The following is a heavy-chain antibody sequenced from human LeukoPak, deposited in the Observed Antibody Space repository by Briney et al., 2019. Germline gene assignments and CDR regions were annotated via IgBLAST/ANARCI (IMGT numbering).Heavy chain of an antibody. J-gene: IGHJ3*02. Sequence: SETLSLTCTVSGGSVSSTAYYWGWIRQTPGKGLEWIGNAYVNGHTYYNPSLKSRVANVVDTSKNEFSLKLSSVTAADTAVYYCARLGGYNLSRNAFDIWGRGTLVTVSS. CDR1: GGSVSSTAYY. D-gene: IGHD5-24*01. V-gene: IGHV4-39*01. CDR3: ARLGGYNLSRNAFDI. CDR2: AYVNGHT.